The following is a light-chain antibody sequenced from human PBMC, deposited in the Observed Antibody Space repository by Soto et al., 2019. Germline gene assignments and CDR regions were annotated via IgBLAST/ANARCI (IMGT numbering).Light chain of an antibody. V-gene: IGKV3-20*01. Sequence: EIVLTQSTGTLSLSPGERATLSCRASQSVSSSYLAWYQQKPGQAPRLLIYGASSRATGIPDRFSGSGSGTDFTLTISRLEPEDLSVYYCQQYGSSLTWTFGQGTNVEI. J-gene: IGKJ1*01. CDR2: GAS. CDR1: QSVSSSY. CDR3: QQYGSSLTWT.